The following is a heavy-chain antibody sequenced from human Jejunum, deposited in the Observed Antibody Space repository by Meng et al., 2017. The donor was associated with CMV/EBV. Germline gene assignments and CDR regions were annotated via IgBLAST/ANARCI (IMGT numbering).Heavy chain of an antibody. CDR2: ISPTSVYR. V-gene: IGHV3-21*06. Sequence: SSSGMNWVRQGPGKGLEWVSSISPTSVYRYYADSLQGRFTISRDNANNSVYLQLNSLRAEDTAVYYCARRSCTTMFCESRDAFDVWGQGTMVTVSS. CDR3: ARRSCTTMFCESRDAFDV. D-gene: IGHD3-9*01. J-gene: IGHJ3*01. CDR1: SSSG.